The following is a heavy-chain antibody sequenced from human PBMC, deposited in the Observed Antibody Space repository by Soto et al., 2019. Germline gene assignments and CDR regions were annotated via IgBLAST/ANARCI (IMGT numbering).Heavy chain of an antibody. Sequence: QVQLVESGGGVVQPGRSLRLSCAASGFTFSAYAMQWVRQAPGKGLEWVALMSYDGTNEYYADSVKGRFTISRDNSKNTLFLQINSLRAEDTAVYYCAKDLHHRSGYFFTVRLNAMDVWGQGTTVTVSS. CDR1: GFTFSAYA. CDR2: MSYDGTNE. V-gene: IGHV3-30*18. CDR3: AKDLHHRSGYFFTVRLNAMDV. J-gene: IGHJ6*02. D-gene: IGHD3-22*01.